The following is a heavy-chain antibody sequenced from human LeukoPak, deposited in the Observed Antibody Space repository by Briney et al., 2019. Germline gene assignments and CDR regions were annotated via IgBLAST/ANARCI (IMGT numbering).Heavy chain of an antibody. CDR3: ARVQQWLANDY. CDR2: VYYSGST. J-gene: IGHJ4*02. CDR1: GGSISSYY. Sequence: SETLSLTCTVSGGSISSYYWSWIRQPPGKGLEWIGYVYYSGSTNYNPSLKSRVTISVDTSKNQFSLKLSSVTAADTAVYYCARVQQWLANDYWGQGTLVTVSS. D-gene: IGHD6-19*01. V-gene: IGHV4-59*12.